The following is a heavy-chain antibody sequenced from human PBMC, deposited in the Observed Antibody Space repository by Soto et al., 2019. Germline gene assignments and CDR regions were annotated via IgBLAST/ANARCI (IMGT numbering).Heavy chain of an antibody. CDR2: LYSTGST. V-gene: IGHV4-4*07. D-gene: IGHD3-22*01. Sequence: QVQLQESGPRLVKPSETLSLTCTVSGGSVSSHYWSWIRQAAGKGLEWIGRLYSTGSTNYNPSLRSRVTMSVGTSRNQFSLTLTSVTAADTAVYYCARDGSGYGTSGYYLYDAFDIWGQGTMVTVSS. CDR3: ARDGSGYGTSGYYLYDAFDI. J-gene: IGHJ3*02. CDR1: GGSVSSHY.